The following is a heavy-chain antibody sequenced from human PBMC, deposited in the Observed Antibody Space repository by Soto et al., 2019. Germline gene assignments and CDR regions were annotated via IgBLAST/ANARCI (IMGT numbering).Heavy chain of an antibody. CDR1: GFTFSSYA. D-gene: IGHD5-18*01. Sequence: EVQLLESGGGLVQPGGSLRLSCAASGFTFSSYAMSWVRQAPGKGLEWVSAISGSGGSTYYADSVKGRFTISRDNSKNTMYLQMNSLRAEDTAVYYGARGGVELWSDFDYWGQGTLVIVSS. CDR3: ARGGVELWSDFDY. V-gene: IGHV3-23*01. CDR2: ISGSGGST. J-gene: IGHJ4*02.